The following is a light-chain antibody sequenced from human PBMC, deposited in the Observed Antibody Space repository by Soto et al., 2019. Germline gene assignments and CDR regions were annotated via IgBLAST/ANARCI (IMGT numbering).Light chain of an antibody. CDR3: CSYAGSYTWG. V-gene: IGLV2-11*01. Sequence: QSALTQPRSVSGSPGQSVTISCTGTSSDVGDYHYVSWYQHHPGKAPKLMIYDVTKRPSGVPNRFSGSKSGNTASLTISGLQAEDEADYYCCSYAGSYTWGFGGGTQLTVL. CDR1: SSDVGDYHY. J-gene: IGLJ2*01. CDR2: DVT.